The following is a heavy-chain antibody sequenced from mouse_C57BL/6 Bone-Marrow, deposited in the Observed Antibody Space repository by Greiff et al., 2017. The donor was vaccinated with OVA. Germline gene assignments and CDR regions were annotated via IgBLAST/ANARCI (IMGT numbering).Heavy chain of an antibody. CDR2: IYPRSGNT. V-gene: IGHV1-81*01. D-gene: IGHD2-5*01. CDR3: ARSGYSNFYFDF. CDR1: GYTFTSYG. J-gene: IGHJ2*01. Sequence: VMLVESGAELARPGASVKLSCKASGYTFTSYGISWVKQRTGQGLEWIGEIYPRSGNTYYNEKFKGKATLTADQPSSTAYMELRSLTSADSAVYFCARSGYSNFYFDFWGQGTTLTVSS.